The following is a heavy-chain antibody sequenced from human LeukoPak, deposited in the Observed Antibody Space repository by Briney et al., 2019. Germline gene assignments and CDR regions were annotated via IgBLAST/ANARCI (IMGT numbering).Heavy chain of an antibody. CDR1: GYTFTSYG. CDR3: ARDLRRITMVRGGTNHQFDY. Sequence: ASVKVSCKASGYTFTSYGISWVRQAPGQGLEWMGWISAYNGNTNYAQKLQGRVTMTTDTSTSTAYMEPRSLRSDDTAVYYCARDLRRITMVRGGTNHQFDYWGQGTLVTVSS. J-gene: IGHJ4*02. D-gene: IGHD3-10*01. V-gene: IGHV1-18*01. CDR2: ISAYNGNT.